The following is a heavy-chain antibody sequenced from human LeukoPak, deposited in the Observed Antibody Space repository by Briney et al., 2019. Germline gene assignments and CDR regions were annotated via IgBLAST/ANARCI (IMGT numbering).Heavy chain of an antibody. CDR3: ARVDTRKGFDP. CDR1: GYTCTSYG. Sequence: GASVKVSCKASGYTCTSYGISWVRQAPGQGLEWMGWISAYNGNTNYAQKLQGRVTMATDTSTSTAYMELRSLRSDDTAVYYCARVDTRKGFDPWGQGTLVTVSS. J-gene: IGHJ5*02. CDR2: ISAYNGNT. V-gene: IGHV1-18*01. D-gene: IGHD1-14*01.